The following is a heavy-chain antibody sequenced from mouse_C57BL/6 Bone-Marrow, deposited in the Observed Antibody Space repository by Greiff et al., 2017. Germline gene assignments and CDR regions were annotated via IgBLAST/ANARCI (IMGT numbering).Heavy chain of an antibody. J-gene: IGHJ4*01. Sequence: VQLQQSGAELARPGASVKLSCKASGYTFTSYGISWVKQRTGPGLEWIGEIYPRSGNTYYNEKFKGKATLTADKSSSTAYMELRSLTSEDSAVYFCARLDYYGSSQSFYAMDYWGQGTSVTVSS. CDR2: IYPRSGNT. CDR3: ARLDYYGSSQSFYAMDY. D-gene: IGHD1-1*01. CDR1: GYTFTSYG. V-gene: IGHV1-81*01.